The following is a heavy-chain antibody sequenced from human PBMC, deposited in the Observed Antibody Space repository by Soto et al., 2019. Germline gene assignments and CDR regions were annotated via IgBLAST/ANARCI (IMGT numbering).Heavy chain of an antibody. CDR2: IIPIFGTA. CDR1: GGTFSSYA. V-gene: IGHV1-69*06. Sequence: SVGVSCKXSGGTFSSYAISWVRQAPGQGLEWMGGIIPIFGTANYAQKFQGRVTITADKSTSTAYMELSSLRSEDTAVYYCARATAHNSSGWYHPIYYYYGMDVWGQGTTVTVSS. D-gene: IGHD6-19*01. J-gene: IGHJ6*02. CDR3: ARATAHNSSGWYHPIYYYYGMDV.